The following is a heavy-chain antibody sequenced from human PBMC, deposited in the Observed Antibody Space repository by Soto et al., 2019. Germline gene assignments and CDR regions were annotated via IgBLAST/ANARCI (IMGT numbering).Heavy chain of an antibody. Sequence: QVQLQESGPGLVKPSGTLSLTCAVSGGSISSSNWWSWVRQPPGKGLEWIGEIYHSGSTNYNPSLKSRITMTEHQSKTQFPLTLSSVTAADTAVYYRAGAYSSGWDRGWCDPWGQGTLVTVSS. CDR1: GGSISSSNW. CDR2: IYHSGST. J-gene: IGHJ5*02. V-gene: IGHV4-4*02. CDR3: AGAYSSGWDRGWCDP. D-gene: IGHD6-19*01.